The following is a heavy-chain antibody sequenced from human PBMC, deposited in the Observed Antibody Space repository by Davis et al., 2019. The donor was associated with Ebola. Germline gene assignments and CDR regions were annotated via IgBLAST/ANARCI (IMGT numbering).Heavy chain of an antibody. V-gene: IGHV4-30-4*01. Sequence: MPSETLSLTCTVSGGSISGGDFFWSWIRQPPGKGLEWIGYIYHSGNTNYNPSLKSRVTISVDTSKNQFSLKLSSVTAADTAMYYCARRGTSSWYAGWFDPWGQGTLVTVSS. CDR3: ARRGTSSWYAGWFDP. CDR1: GGSISGGDFF. CDR2: IYHSGNT. D-gene: IGHD6-13*01. J-gene: IGHJ5*02.